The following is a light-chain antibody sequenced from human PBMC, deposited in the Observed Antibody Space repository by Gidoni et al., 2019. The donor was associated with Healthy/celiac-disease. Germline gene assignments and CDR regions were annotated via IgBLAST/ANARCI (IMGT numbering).Light chain of an antibody. CDR1: QSVSSY. Sequence: VLTPSPATLSLSPGERATLSCRASQSVSSYLAWYQQKPGQAPRRLIYDASNRATGIPARFSGSGSGTDFTLTISSLEPEDFAVYYCQQRSNWPYTFGQGTKLEIK. CDR3: QQRSNWPYT. V-gene: IGKV3-11*01. CDR2: DAS. J-gene: IGKJ2*01.